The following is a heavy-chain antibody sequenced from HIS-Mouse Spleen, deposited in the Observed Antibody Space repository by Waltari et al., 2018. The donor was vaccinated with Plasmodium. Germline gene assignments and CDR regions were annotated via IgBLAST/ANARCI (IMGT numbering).Heavy chain of an antibody. J-gene: IGHJ2*01. V-gene: IGHV3-7*01. Sequence: EVQLVESGGGLVQPGGSLSLSCAASGVTFSRYWMSWVRQAPGEGLEWGANIKQDGSEKYYVDSVKGRFTISRDNAKNSLYLQMNSLRAEDTAVYYCASSWYWYFDLWGRGTLVTVSS. D-gene: IGHD6-13*01. CDR1: GVTFSRYW. CDR3: ASSWYWYFDL. CDR2: IKQDGSEK.